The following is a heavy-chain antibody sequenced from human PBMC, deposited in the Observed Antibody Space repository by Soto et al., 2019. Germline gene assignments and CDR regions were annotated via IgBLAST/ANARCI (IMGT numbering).Heavy chain of an antibody. Sequence: GGSLRLSCAASGFTFSSYGMTWVRQAPGKGLEWVSFISATGAGTYYADSVKGRFTISRDNSKNTLYLQMTSLRADDTAVYYFAKDRRAAENYAFYSDFWGQGALVTVSS. V-gene: IGHV3-23*01. CDR2: ISATGAGT. D-gene: IGHD2-2*01. CDR3: AKDRRAAENYAFYSDF. CDR1: GFTFSSYG. J-gene: IGHJ4*02.